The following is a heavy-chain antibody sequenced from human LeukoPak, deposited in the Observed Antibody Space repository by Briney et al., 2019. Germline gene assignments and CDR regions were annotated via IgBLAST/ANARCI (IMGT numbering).Heavy chain of an antibody. Sequence: SETLSLTCTVSGGSISISNYYWGWIRQPPGKGLEWIGSIYYSGSTYYNPSLKSRVTISVDTSKNQFSLKLSSVTAADTAVYYCARSEDYYYYYMDVWGKGTTVTVSS. J-gene: IGHJ6*03. CDR1: GGSISISNYY. CDR3: ARSEDYYYYYMDV. CDR2: IYYSGST. V-gene: IGHV4-39*01.